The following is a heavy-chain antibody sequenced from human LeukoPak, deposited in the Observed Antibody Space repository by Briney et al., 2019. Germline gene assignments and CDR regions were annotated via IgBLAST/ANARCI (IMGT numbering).Heavy chain of an antibody. Sequence: GGSLRLSCAASGFTFATYGMSWVRQAPGKGLEWVSSVSGRGRNTYYADFVKGRFTISRDNSKNTLYLQMNSLRAEDTAVYYCAKASKLLWFGEFRFDYWGQGTLVTVSS. CDR3: AKASKLLWFGEFRFDY. V-gene: IGHV3-23*01. CDR2: VSGRGRNT. CDR1: GFTFATYG. J-gene: IGHJ4*02. D-gene: IGHD3-10*01.